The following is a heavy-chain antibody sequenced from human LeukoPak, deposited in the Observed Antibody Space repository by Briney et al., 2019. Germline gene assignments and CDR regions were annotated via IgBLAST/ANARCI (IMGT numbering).Heavy chain of an antibody. D-gene: IGHD4-17*01. Sequence: GESPKISCKGSGYSFTSYWIGWVRQMPGKGLEWMGIIYPGDSDTRYSPSFQGQVTISADKSISTAYLQWSSLKASDTAMYYCASGTMTTVTKYYFDYWGQGTLVTVSS. V-gene: IGHV5-51*01. CDR2: IYPGDSDT. J-gene: IGHJ4*02. CDR3: ASGTMTTVTKYYFDY. CDR1: GYSFTSYW.